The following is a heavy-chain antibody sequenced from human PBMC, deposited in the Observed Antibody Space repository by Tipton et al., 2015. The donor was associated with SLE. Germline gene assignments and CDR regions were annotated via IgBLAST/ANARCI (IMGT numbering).Heavy chain of an antibody. D-gene: IGHD2-2*01. V-gene: IGHV4-59*01. J-gene: IGHJ6*03. CDR3: ARVPALYYYYMDV. CDR1: GGSISSYY. CDR2: IYYSGST. Sequence: TLSLTCTVSGGSISSYYWSWIRQPPGKGLEWIGYIYYSGSTNYNPSLKSRVTISVDTSKNQFSLKLNSVTAADTAVYYCARVPALYYYYMDVWGKGTTVTVSS.